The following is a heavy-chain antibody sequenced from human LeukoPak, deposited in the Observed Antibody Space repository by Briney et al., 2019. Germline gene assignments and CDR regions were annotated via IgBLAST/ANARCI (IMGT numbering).Heavy chain of an antibody. D-gene: IGHD6-19*01. V-gene: IGHV4-4*07. J-gene: IGHJ4*02. CDR1: GGSISSYY. Sequence: ETLSLTCTVSGGSISSYYWSWIRQPAGKGLEWIGRIHTSGSTNYNPSLKSRVTMSIDTSKNQFSLKVTSVTAADTAVYYCARAWQWLPLDSWGQGTLVTVFS. CDR2: IHTSGST. CDR3: ARAWQWLPLDS.